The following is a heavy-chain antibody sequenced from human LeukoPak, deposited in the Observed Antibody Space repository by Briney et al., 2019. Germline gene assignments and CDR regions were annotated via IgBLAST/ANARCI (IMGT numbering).Heavy chain of an antibody. D-gene: IGHD2-2*01. J-gene: IGHJ4*02. CDR1: GFTFSSYA. V-gene: IGHV3-30*01. Sequence: GGSLRLSCAASGFTFSSYAMHWVRQAPGKGLEWVAVISYNGSNKYYAASVEGRFTLSRDNSKNTLYLQMNSLRAEDTSVYYCAREGDIVVPYYFDYWGQGTLVTVSS. CDR3: AREGDIVVPYYFDY. CDR2: ISYNGSNK.